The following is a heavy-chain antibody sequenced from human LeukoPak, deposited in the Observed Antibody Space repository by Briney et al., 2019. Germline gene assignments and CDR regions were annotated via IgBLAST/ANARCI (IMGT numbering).Heavy chain of an antibody. CDR1: GGSISSYY. D-gene: IGHD5-18*01. Sequence: PSETLSLTCIVSGGSISSYYWSWIRQPPGKGLEWIGYIYYSGSTNYNPSLKSRVTISVDTSKNQFSLKLSSVTAADTAVYYCARFGGYSYGSAADYWGQGTLVTVSS. CDR3: ARFGGYSYGSAADY. CDR2: IYYSGST. V-gene: IGHV4-59*01. J-gene: IGHJ4*02.